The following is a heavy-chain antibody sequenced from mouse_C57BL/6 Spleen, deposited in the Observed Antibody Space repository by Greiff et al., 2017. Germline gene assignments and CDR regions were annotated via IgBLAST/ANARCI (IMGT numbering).Heavy chain of an antibody. V-gene: IGHV1-76*01. D-gene: IGHD4-1*01. CDR2: IYPGSGNT. CDR1: GYTFTDIS. J-gene: IGHJ4*01. Sequence: QVQFQQSGAELVRPGASVKLSCKASGYTFTDISINWVKQRPGQGIEWIARIYPGSGNTYYNEKFKGKATLTAEKSSSPAYMQLSSLTSEDSAVYFCARRTGTDYAVYYRGQGTSVTVSS. CDR3: ARRTGTDYAVYY.